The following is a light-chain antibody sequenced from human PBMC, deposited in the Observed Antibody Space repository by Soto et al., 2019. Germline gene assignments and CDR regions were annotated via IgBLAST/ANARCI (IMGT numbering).Light chain of an antibody. CDR3: CSYAGSSTVI. J-gene: IGLJ2*01. V-gene: IGLV2-23*02. Sequence: QSVLTQPASVSGSPGQSITISCTGTSGDVGSYDLVSWYQQPPGKAPKLMIYEVTKRPSGVSDRFSGSKSGNTASLKISGLQAEDEANYYCCSYAGSSTVIFGGGTKLTVL. CDR2: EVT. CDR1: SGDVGSYDL.